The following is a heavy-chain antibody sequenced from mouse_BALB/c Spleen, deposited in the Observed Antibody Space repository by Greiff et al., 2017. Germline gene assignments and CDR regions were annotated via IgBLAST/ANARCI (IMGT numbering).Heavy chain of an antibody. CDR1: GYTFTSYW. Sequence: VQLQQPGAELVKPGASVKLSCKASGYTFTSYWMHWVKQRPEQGLEWIGRIDPANGNTKYDPKFQGKATITADTSSNTAYLQLSSLTSEDTAVYYCARWGHMDYWGQGTSVTVSS. V-gene: IGHV14-3*02. CDR2: IDPANGNT. J-gene: IGHJ4*01. CDR3: ARWGHMDY.